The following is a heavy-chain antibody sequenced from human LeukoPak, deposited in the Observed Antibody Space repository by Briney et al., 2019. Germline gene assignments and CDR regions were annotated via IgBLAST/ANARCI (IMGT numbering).Heavy chain of an antibody. CDR3: ARHRRHRVYYDSSGYYHDGFDI. Sequence: RASVKVSCKASGYTFSTYYVHWVRQAPGQGLEWMGMIIPSDGFTSYAQKFQGRVTMTRDMSTSTVYMELSSLRSDDTAVYYCARHRRHRVYYDSSGYYHDGFDIWGQGTMVTVSS. V-gene: IGHV1-46*01. CDR2: IIPSDGFT. D-gene: IGHD3-22*01. J-gene: IGHJ3*02. CDR1: GYTFSTYY.